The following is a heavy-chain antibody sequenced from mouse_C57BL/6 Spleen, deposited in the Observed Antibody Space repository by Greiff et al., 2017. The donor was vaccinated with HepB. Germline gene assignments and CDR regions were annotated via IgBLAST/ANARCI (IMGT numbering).Heavy chain of an antibody. CDR1: GFTFSDYY. CDR3: ARDRVDYGSPDWYFDV. CDR2: INYDGSST. Sequence: EVKLVESEGGLVQPGSSMKLSCTASGFTFSDYYMAWVRQVPEKGLEWVANINYDGSSTYYLDSLKSRFIISRDNAKNILYLQMSSLKSEHTATYYCARDRVDYGSPDWYFDVWGTGTTVTVSS. D-gene: IGHD1-1*01. V-gene: IGHV5-16*01. J-gene: IGHJ1*03.